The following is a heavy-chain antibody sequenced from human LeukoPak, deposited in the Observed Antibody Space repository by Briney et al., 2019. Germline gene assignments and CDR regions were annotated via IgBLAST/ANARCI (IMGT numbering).Heavy chain of an antibody. Sequence: ASVKVSCKASGGTFSSYAISWVRQAPGQGLEWMGGIIPIFGTANYAQKFQGRVTFTTDESTSTAYMELSSLRSEDTAVYYCARGSSSVGLYYYYYMDVWGKGTTVTVSS. J-gene: IGHJ6*03. CDR1: GGTFSSYA. D-gene: IGHD6-6*01. V-gene: IGHV1-69*05. CDR2: IIPIFGTA. CDR3: ARGSSSVGLYYYYYMDV.